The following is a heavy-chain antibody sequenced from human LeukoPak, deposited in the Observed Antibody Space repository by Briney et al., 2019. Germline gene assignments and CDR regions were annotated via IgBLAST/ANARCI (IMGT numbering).Heavy chain of an antibody. CDR3: AWQGTYDSSGDDAFDI. J-gene: IGHJ3*02. V-gene: IGHV4-61*02. D-gene: IGHD3-22*01. Sequence: TLSLTCTVSGVSISSGSYHWSWTRPPGGEGLEWRGCIFTSESTNYNPSLKRRVPISVNASKNQFSLKLSSVTAADTAVYYCAWQGTYDSSGDDAFDIWGQGTMVTVSS. CDR2: IFTSEST. CDR1: GVSISSGSYH.